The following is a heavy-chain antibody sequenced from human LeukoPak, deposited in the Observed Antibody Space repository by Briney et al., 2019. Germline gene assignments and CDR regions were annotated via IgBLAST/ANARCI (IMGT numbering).Heavy chain of an antibody. D-gene: IGHD3-22*01. CDR2: INDSGST. V-gene: IGHV4-34*01. CDR3: ARLSMYYYDRETAYFDY. Sequence: PSETLSLTCVVYGGSFSGYYWSWIRQPPGKGLEWIGEINDSGSTNYNPSLKSRVTISVDTSKNQFSLKLSSVTAADTAVYYCARLSMYYYDRETAYFDYWGQGTLVTVSS. CDR1: GGSFSGYY. J-gene: IGHJ4*02.